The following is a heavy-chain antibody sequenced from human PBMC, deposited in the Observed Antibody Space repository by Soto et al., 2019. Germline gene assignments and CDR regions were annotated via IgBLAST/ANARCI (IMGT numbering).Heavy chain of an antibody. V-gene: IGHV1-18*01. D-gene: IGHD2-15*01. Sequence: QVQLVQSGAEVKKPGASVKVSCKASGYTFTIYGVSWVRQPPGQGLECKGWISAYSGNTNYAEEFQDRVTMTTDTSTSTAYMELRSLRSEDAAVYYCASGVCFCSGCNCYPPFDYWGQGTLVTVSS. CDR3: ASGVCFCSGCNCYPPFDY. J-gene: IGHJ4*02. CDR1: GYTFTIYG. CDR2: ISAYSGNT.